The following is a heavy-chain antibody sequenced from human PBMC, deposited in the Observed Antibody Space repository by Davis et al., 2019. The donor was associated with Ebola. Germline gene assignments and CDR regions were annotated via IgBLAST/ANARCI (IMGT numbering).Heavy chain of an antibody. V-gene: IGHV3-21*01. CDR2: ISSSRSYI. J-gene: IGHJ4*02. CDR3: ARTIAAAGLFDY. D-gene: IGHD6-13*01. Sequence: GESLKISCAASGFTFSSYSMNWVRQAPGKGLEWVSSISSSRSYIFYADSVKGRFTFSRDNAKNSLYLQMNSLRAEDTAVYYCARTIAAAGLFDYWGQGTLVTVSS. CDR1: GFTFSSYS.